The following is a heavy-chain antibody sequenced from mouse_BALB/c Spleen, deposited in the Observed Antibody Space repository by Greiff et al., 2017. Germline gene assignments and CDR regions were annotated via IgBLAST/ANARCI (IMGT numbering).Heavy chain of an antibody. CDR2: INPSTGYT. CDR1: GYTFTSYW. Sequence: VQLQQSGAELAKPGASVKMSCKASGYTFTSYWMHWVKQRPGQGLEWIGYINPSTGYTEYNQKFKDKATLTADKSSSTAYMQLSSLTSEDSAVYDWAREHTAYYRYDGAFAYWGQGTLVTVSA. D-gene: IGHD2-14*01. CDR3: AREHTAYYRYDGAFAY. J-gene: IGHJ3*01. V-gene: IGHV1-7*01.